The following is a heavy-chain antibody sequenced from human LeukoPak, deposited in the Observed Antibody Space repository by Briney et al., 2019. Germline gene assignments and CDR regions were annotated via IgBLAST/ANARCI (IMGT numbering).Heavy chain of an antibody. CDR3: ARGLTMGHF. CDR1: GFTFSSYD. Sequence: GGSLRLSCAASGFTFSSYDMHWVRQVTGRSLEWVSAIHIAGDTYYLASVKGRFTISRDNAKNSLYLQMKSLSAEDTAVYYCARGLTMGHFGGQGTLVTVSS. V-gene: IGHV3-13*04. D-gene: IGHD4/OR15-4a*01. J-gene: IGHJ4*02. CDR2: IHIAGDT.